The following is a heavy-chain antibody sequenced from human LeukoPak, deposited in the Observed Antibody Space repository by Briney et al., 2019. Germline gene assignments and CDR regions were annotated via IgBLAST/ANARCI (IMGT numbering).Heavy chain of an antibody. D-gene: IGHD2-15*01. CDR1: GFTFSSYA. J-gene: IGHJ5*02. CDR2: IKSKTDGGTT. Sequence: GVSLRLSCAASGFTFSSYAMSWVRQAPGYGLEWVCRIKSKTDGGTTDYAAPVKGRFNISRDDSKNTLYLQMNSLKTEDTAVYYCTTEEGVVVAATALYNWFDPWGQRTLVTVSS. CDR3: TTEEGVVVAATALYNWFDP. V-gene: IGHV3-15*01.